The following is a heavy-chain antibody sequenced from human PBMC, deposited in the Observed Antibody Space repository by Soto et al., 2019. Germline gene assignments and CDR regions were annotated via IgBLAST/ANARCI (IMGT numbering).Heavy chain of an antibody. Sequence: PSETLSLTCTVSGGSVSSGSYYWSWIRQPPGKGLEWIGYIYYSGGTNYNPSLKSRVTISVDTSKNQFSLKLSSVTAADTAVYYCARATMVRGVSYGMDVWGQGTTVTVSS. D-gene: IGHD3-10*01. J-gene: IGHJ6*02. V-gene: IGHV4-61*01. CDR2: IYYSGGT. CDR1: GGSVSSGSYY. CDR3: ARATMVRGVSYGMDV.